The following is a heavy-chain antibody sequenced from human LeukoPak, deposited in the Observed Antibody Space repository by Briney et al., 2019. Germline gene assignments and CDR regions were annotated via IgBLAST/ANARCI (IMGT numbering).Heavy chain of an antibody. V-gene: IGHV3-7*05. Sequence: GGSLGLSCTASGFTFSIYWMSWVRQAPGKGMEWMANIKGDGSVKNYGDSVKGRFTISRDNAKSSLYLQMNSLRAEDTAVYYCVRHIAATVPWGQGTLVTVSS. CDR3: VRHIAATVP. J-gene: IGHJ5*02. CDR2: IKGDGSVK. D-gene: IGHD6-25*01. CDR1: GFTFSIYW.